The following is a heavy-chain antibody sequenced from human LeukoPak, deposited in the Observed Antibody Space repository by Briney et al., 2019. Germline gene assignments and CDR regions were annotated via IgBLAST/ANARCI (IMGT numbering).Heavy chain of an antibody. CDR1: GFTFSDYY. Sequence: GGSLRLSCAASGFTFSDYYMSWIRQAPGKGLEWVSYISSSGSTIYYADSVKGRFTISRDNAKNSLYLQMNSLRAEDTAVYYCARCPSAYYDFWSGYYGWGQGTLVTVSS. D-gene: IGHD3-3*01. V-gene: IGHV3-11*04. CDR3: ARCPSAYYDFWSGYYG. J-gene: IGHJ4*02. CDR2: ISSSGSTI.